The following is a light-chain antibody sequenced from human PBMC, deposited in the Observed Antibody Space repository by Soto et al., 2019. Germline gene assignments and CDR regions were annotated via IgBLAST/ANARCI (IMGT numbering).Light chain of an antibody. Sequence: EIVMTQSPAPLSVSPGERATLSCRARPSVSSNFAWFQQKPGQAPRLLIYGASTRATGIPARFSGSGSGTEFTLTISSLQSEDCAVYYCQQYNNWPPWTFGQGTKVEIK. J-gene: IGKJ1*01. CDR1: PSVSSN. CDR2: GAS. V-gene: IGKV3-15*01. CDR3: QQYNNWPPWT.